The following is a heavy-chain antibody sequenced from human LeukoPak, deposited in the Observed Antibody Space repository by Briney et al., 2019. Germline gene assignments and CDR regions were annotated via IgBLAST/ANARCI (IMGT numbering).Heavy chain of an antibody. V-gene: IGHV1-69*05. Sequence: SVKVSCKASGYTFTHYAMNWVRQAPGQGLEWMGGIIPIFGTANYAQKFQGRVTITTDESTSTAYMELSSLRSEDTAVYYCARDAGCSSTSCYTFDYWGQGTLVTVSS. J-gene: IGHJ4*02. CDR1: GYTFTHYA. CDR2: IIPIFGTA. CDR3: ARDAGCSSTSCYTFDY. D-gene: IGHD2-2*01.